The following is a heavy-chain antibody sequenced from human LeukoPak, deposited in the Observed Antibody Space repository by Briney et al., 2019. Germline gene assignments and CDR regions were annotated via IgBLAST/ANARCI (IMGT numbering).Heavy chain of an antibody. V-gene: IGHV4-31*03. CDR1: GGSISSGGYY. D-gene: IGHD4-17*01. J-gene: IGHJ5*02. CDR3: ARGLAYDYGDYAALNWLDP. Sequence: SQTLSLTCTVSGGSISSGGYYWSWIRQHPGKGLEWIGYIYYSGSTYYNPSLKSRVTISVDTSKNQFSLKLSSVTAADTAVYYCARGLAYDYGDYAALNWLDPWGQGTLVTVSS. CDR2: IYYSGST.